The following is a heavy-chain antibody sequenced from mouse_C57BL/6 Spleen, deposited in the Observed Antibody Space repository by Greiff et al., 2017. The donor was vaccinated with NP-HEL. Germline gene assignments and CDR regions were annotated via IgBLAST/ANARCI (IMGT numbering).Heavy chain of an antibody. D-gene: IGHD1-1*01. CDR2: IDPSDSET. J-gene: IGHJ1*03. CDR1: GYTFTSYW. V-gene: IGHV1-52*01. CDR3: ARGGGSSYMYFDV. Sequence: QVQLQQSGAELVRPGSSVKLSCKASGYTFTSYWMHWVKQRPIQGLEWIGNIDPSDSETHYNQKFKDKATLTVDKSSSTAYMQLSSLTSEDSAVYYCARGGGSSYMYFDVWGTGTTVTVSS.